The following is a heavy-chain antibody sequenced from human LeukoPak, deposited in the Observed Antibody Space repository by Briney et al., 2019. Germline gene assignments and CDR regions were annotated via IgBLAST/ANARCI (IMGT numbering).Heavy chain of an antibody. D-gene: IGHD3-22*01. V-gene: IGHV3-53*01. CDR1: GFTVSSNY. CDR2: IYSGGST. Sequence: GGSLRLSCAASGFTVSSNYMSWVRQAPGKGLEWVSVIYSGGSTYYADSVKGRFSISRDNSKNTLYLQMNSLRAEDTAVHYCARDGSSGYYASFDYWGQGTLVTVSS. J-gene: IGHJ4*02. CDR3: ARDGSSGYYASFDY.